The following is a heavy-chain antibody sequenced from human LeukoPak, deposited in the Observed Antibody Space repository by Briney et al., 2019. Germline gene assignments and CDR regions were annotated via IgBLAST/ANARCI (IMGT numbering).Heavy chain of an antibody. CDR2: IYHSGST. D-gene: IGHD2-21*02. J-gene: IGHJ3*02. V-gene: IGHV4-30-2*01. CDR1: GGSISSGGYS. Sequence: PSQTLSLTCAVSGGSISSGGYSWSWIRQPPGKGLEWIGYIYHSGSTYYNPSLKCRVTISVDTSKNQFSLKLSSVTAADTAVYYCARGGVVTDAFDIWGQGTMVTVSS. CDR3: ARGGVVTDAFDI.